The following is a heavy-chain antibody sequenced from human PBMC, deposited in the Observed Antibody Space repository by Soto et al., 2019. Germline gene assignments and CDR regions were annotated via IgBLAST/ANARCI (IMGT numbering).Heavy chain of an antibody. Sequence: GGSLRLSCVASGFSLANYPMNWVRQTPGKGLEWISYSSPRGDTIYYADSVEGRFTIYRDNARNSLSLHMSSLRDEDSALYYCAKGPHTNVGWPYYFESWGQGVPLTVSS. V-gene: IGHV3-48*02. CDR3: AKGPHTNVGWPYYFES. D-gene: IGHD6-19*01. CDR2: SSPRGDTI. J-gene: IGHJ4*02. CDR1: GFSLANYP.